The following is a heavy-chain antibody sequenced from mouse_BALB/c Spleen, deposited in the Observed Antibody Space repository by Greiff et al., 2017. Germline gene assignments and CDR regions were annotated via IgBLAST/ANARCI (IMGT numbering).Heavy chain of an antibody. D-gene: IGHD2-4*01. J-gene: IGHJ3*01. CDR3: ARSGYYDYDAWFAY. V-gene: IGHV3-2*02. CDR2: ISYSGST. CDR1: GYSITSDYA. Sequence: EVHLVESGPGLVKPSQSLSLTCTVTGYSITSDYAWNWIRQFPGNKLEWMGYISYSGSTSYNPSLKSRISITRDTSKNQFFLQLNSVTTEDTATYYCARSGYYDYDAWFAYWGQGTLVTVSA.